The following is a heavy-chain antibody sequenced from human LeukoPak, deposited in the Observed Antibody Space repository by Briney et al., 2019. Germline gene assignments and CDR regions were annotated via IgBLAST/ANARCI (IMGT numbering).Heavy chain of an antibody. J-gene: IGHJ4*02. V-gene: IGHV4-39*01. Sequence: SETLSLTCTVSGGSISSSSYYWGWIRQPPGKGLEWIGSIYYSGSTYYNPSLKSRVTISVDTSKNQFSLKLSSVTAADTAVYHCARHDGYSYGFDYWGQGTLVTVSS. D-gene: IGHD5-18*01. CDR1: GGSISSSSYY. CDR3: ARHDGYSYGFDY. CDR2: IYYSGST.